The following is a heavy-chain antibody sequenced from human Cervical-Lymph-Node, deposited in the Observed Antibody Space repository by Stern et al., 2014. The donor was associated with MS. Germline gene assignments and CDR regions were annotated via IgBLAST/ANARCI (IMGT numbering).Heavy chain of an antibody. CDR3: ARSSVTTPNAFDI. V-gene: IGHV4-30-2*01. J-gene: IGHJ3*02. CDR1: GGSISSGGYS. D-gene: IGHD4-17*01. CDR2: IYHSGST. Sequence: QLQLQESGSGLVKPSQTLSLTCAVSGGSISSGGYSWSWIRQPPGKGLVWIGYIYHSGSTTYNPSLKSRVTISVDRSKNQFSLKLSSVTAADTAVYYCARSSVTTPNAFDIWGQGTMVTVSS.